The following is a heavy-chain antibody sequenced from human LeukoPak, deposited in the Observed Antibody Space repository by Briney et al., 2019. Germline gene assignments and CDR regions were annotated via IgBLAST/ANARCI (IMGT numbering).Heavy chain of an antibody. Sequence: GGSLRLSCTASGFTFSSDSMNWVRQAPGKGLEWVSSISSSSSYINYADSVKGRFTISRDNAKNSLYLQMNSLRAEDTAVYYCASDPTVASSYWGQGTPVTVSS. V-gene: IGHV3-21*01. D-gene: IGHD4-23*01. CDR1: GFTFSSDS. J-gene: IGHJ4*02. CDR3: ASDPTVASSY. CDR2: ISSSSSYI.